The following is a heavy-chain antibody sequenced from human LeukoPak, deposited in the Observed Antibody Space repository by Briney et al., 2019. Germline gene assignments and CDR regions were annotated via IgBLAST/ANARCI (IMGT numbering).Heavy chain of an antibody. Sequence: PGGSLRLSCAASTFTFSNAWMSWARQAPGKGLEWVGRIKSKSDGGTTDYAAPVKGRFTISRDDSKNTLYLQMNSLKTEDTAVYYCTTAPRGYCSGGSCSYAFDIWGQGTMVTVSS. V-gene: IGHV3-15*01. CDR1: TFTFSNAW. J-gene: IGHJ3*02. D-gene: IGHD2-15*01. CDR2: IKSKSDGGTT. CDR3: TTAPRGYCSGGSCSYAFDI.